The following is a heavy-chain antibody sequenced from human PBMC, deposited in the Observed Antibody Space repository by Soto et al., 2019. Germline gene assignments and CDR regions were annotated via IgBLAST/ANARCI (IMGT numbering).Heavy chain of an antibody. CDR1: DASVSSGTCY. D-gene: IGHD2-2*01. CDR3: PRGAGVSYASNWFDI. Sequence: SLTCTVFDASVSSGTCYWIWLRQAPGKGLKWVVHLYYTGSTNYNPSLNTRVTISVDTSKNHFSLQLTSVTAADTAVYYCPRGAGVSYASNWFDIWGQGTLVIVSS. CDR2: LYYTGST. J-gene: IGHJ5*02. V-gene: IGHV4-61*03.